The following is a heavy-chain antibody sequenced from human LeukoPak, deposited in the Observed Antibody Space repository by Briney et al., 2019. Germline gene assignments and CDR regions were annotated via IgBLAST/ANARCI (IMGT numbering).Heavy chain of an antibody. CDR2: IWYDGSNK. J-gene: IGHJ2*01. CDR1: KFTFKSYG. V-gene: IGHV3-33*01. D-gene: IGHD4-23*01. Sequence: PGGSLRLSCAASKFTFKSYGMHWVRQAPGKGLEWVTVIWYDGSNKYYADSVKGRFTISRDNSKNILYLQMNSLRAEDTAVYYCARDRGNRYFDLWGRGTLVTVSS. CDR3: ARDRGNRYFDL.